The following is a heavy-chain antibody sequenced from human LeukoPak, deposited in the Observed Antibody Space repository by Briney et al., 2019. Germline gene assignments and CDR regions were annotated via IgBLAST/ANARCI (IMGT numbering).Heavy chain of an antibody. J-gene: IGHJ5*02. CDR2: INHSGST. V-gene: IGHV4-34*01. Sequence: KPSETLSLTCAVYGGSFSGYYWSWIRQPPGKGLEWIGEINHSGSTNYNPSLKSRVTISVDTSKNQFSLKLSSVTAADTAVYHCARGHIAAAGTFGWFDPWGQGTLVTVSS. CDR3: ARGHIAAAGTFGWFDP. D-gene: IGHD6-13*01. CDR1: GGSFSGYY.